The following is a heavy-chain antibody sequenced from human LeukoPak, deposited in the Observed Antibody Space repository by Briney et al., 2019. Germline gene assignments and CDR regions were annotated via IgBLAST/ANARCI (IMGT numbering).Heavy chain of an antibody. J-gene: IGHJ5*02. CDR2: ISYDGRNE. CDR3: ARSGDTNRNWFDP. CDR1: GFTFSSYG. Sequence: GGSLRLSCAASGFTFSSYGMHWVRQAPGKGLEWVAVISYDGRNEYYADSVKGRFTISRDNSKNTLYVQMNSLRAEDTAVYYCARSGDTNRNWFDPWGQGTLVTVSS. V-gene: IGHV3-30*03. D-gene: IGHD1-14*01.